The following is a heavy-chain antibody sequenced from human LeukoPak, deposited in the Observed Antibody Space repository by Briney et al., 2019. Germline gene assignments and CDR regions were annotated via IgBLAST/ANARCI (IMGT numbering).Heavy chain of an antibody. D-gene: IGHD2-21*02. CDR2: ISSSSSYI. J-gene: IGHJ6*02. CDR3: ARGALACCGGDCYSEVDV. Sequence: GGSLRLSCAASGFTFSSYSMNWVRQAPGKGLEWVSSISSSSSYIYYADSVKGRFTISRDNAKNSLYLQMNSLRAEDTAVYYCARGALACCGGDCYSEVDVWGQGTTVTVSS. CDR1: GFTFSSYS. V-gene: IGHV3-21*01.